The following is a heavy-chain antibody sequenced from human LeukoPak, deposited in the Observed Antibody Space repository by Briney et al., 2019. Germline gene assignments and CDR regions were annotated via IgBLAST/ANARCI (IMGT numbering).Heavy chain of an antibody. CDR2: ISHIGGT. V-gene: IGHV4-34*01. D-gene: IGHD2-15*01. CDR3: ARGLFVVVVRTGWFDP. Sequence: SETLSLTCAVYGGSFSGYYWSWIRQPPGKGLQWIGEISHIGGTNYNPSLKSRVTISVDTSKNQFSLKLSSVTAADTAVYYCARGLFVVVVRTGWFDPWGQGTLVTVSS. CDR1: GGSFSGYY. J-gene: IGHJ5*02.